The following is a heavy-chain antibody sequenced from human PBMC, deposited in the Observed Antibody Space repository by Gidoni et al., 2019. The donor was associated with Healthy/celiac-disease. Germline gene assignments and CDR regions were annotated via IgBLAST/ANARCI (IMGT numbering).Heavy chain of an antibody. CDR3: ATTMVQGVIPDY. Sequence: QVQLVQSGAEVTKPGASAKVSYKASGYTFTSYAMHWVRQAPGQRLEWMGWINAGNGNTKYSQKFQGRVTITRDTSASTAYMELSSLRSEDTAVYYCATTMVQGVIPDYWGQGTLVTVSS. V-gene: IGHV1-3*01. D-gene: IGHD3-10*01. CDR2: INAGNGNT. J-gene: IGHJ4*02. CDR1: GYTFTSYA.